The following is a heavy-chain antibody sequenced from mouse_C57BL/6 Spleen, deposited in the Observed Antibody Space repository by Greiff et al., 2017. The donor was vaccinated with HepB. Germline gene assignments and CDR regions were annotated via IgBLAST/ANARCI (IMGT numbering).Heavy chain of an antibody. Sequence: VQLQQSGPELVKPGDSVKISCKASGYSFTGYFMNWVMQSHGKSLEWIGRINPYNGDTFYNQKFKGKATLTVDKSSSTAHMELRSLTSEDSAVYYCARSHGYDAWFAYWGQGTLVTVSA. D-gene: IGHD2-2*01. CDR1: GYSFTGYF. CDR3: ARSHGYDAWFAY. V-gene: IGHV1-20*01. J-gene: IGHJ3*01. CDR2: INPYNGDT.